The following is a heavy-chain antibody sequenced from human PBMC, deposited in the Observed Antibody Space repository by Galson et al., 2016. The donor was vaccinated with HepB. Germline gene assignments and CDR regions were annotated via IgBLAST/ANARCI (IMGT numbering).Heavy chain of an antibody. J-gene: IGHJ3*02. D-gene: IGHD1-14*01. CDR3: ARLTTEDAFDI. V-gene: IGHV1-69*13. CDR2: ISPIFGTA. CDR1: GGTFSSYE. Sequence: SVKVSCKASGGTFSSYEISWVRQAPGQGLEWMGGISPIFGTANYTQKFQGRVTLTADESTSTAYMKLSSLRSEDTAVYYCARLTTEDAFDIWGQGKMVTVSS.